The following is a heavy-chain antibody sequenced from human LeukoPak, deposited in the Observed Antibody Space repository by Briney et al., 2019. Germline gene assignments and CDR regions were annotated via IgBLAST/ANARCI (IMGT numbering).Heavy chain of an antibody. D-gene: IGHD3-10*01. CDR3: ARGGRDAFDI. Sequence: GASVKVSCKASGYTFTSYYMHWVRQAPGQGLEWMGIINPSGGSTSYAQKLQDRVTMTTDTSTSTAYMELRSLRSDDTALYYCARGGRDAFDIWGQGTVVTVSS. CDR1: GYTFTSYY. V-gene: IGHV1-46*01. CDR2: INPSGGST. J-gene: IGHJ3*02.